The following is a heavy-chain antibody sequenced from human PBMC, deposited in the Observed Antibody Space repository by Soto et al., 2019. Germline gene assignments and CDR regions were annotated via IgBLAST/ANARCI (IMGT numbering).Heavy chain of an antibody. CDR3: ACQTSLRYFDWPENY. J-gene: IGHJ4*02. CDR2: IIPILGIA. D-gene: IGHD3-9*01. CDR1: GGTFSSYT. V-gene: IGHV1-69*02. Sequence: GASVKVSCKASGGTFSSYTISWVRQAPGQGLEWMGRIIPILGIANYAQKFQGRVTMTRNTSISTAYMELSSLRSEDTAVYYCACQTSLRYFDWPENYWGQGTLVTVSS.